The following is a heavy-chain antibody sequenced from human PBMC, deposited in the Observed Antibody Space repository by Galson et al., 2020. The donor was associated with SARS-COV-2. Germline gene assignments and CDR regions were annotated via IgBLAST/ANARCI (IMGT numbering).Heavy chain of an antibody. J-gene: IGHJ5*02. CDR1: GFTFSSYA. D-gene: IGHD3-10*01. CDR3: AKGSDSTLYNYGSGSLYYDNWFDP. Sequence: TGGSLRLSCAASGFTFSSYAMTWVRQAPGKGLEWVSGISGSGGSTYYADSVKGRFTISRDNSKNTLYLQMNSLRADDTAVYYCAKGSDSTLYNYGSGSLYYDNWFDPWGQGTLVTV. CDR2: ISGSGGST. V-gene: IGHV3-23*01.